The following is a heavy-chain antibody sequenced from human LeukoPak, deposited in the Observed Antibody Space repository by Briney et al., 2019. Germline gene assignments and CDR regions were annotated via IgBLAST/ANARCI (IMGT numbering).Heavy chain of an antibody. CDR2: ISASGSNT. CDR3: VKAAVPGVKYYFDH. CDR1: GFTFSSYD. D-gene: IGHD2-8*01. J-gene: IGHJ4*02. Sequence: GGSLRLSCAASGFTFSSYDMSWVRQVPGKGLEWVSGISASGSNTYYSDSVKGRATISRDHFQNTLSLQMNTLRAEDTAVYYCVKAAVPGVKYYFDHWGQGTLVTVSS. V-gene: IGHV3-23*01.